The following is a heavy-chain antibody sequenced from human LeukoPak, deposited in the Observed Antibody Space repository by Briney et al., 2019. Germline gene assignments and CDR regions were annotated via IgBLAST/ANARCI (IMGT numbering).Heavy chain of an antibody. CDR3: ARDPDPLDWGSFRYFDY. CDR1: GYTFTGYY. V-gene: IGHV1-2*02. J-gene: IGHJ4*02. CDR2: INPNSGGT. D-gene: IGHD3/OR15-3a*01. Sequence: GASVTVSCTASGYTFTGYYMHWVRQAPGQGLEWMGWINPNSGGTNYAQKFQGRVTMTRDTSISTAYMELSRLRSDGTAVYYCARDPDPLDWGSFRYFDYWGQGTLVTVSS.